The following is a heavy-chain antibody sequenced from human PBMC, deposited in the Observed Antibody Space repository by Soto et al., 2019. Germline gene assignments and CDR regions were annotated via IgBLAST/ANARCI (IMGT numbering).Heavy chain of an antibody. D-gene: IGHD2-15*01. CDR1: GFTFSSYA. CDR3: AKVGVVVGATWTPDY. CDR2: ISVSYST. V-gene: IGHV3-23*01. Sequence: GGSLRLSCAASGFTFSSYAMSWVRQAPGKGLEWVSTISVSYSTYYANSVKGRFTISRDNSKSTLYLQMNSLRAEDTAVYYCAKVGVVVGATWTPDYWGQGALVTVS. J-gene: IGHJ4*02.